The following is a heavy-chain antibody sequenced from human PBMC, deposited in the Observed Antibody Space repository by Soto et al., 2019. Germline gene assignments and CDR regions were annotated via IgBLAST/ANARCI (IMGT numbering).Heavy chain of an antibody. CDR2: ISGNGGTT. CDR1: GVTFSNFA. V-gene: IGHV3-23*01. Sequence: EVQLLESGGDLVPPGGSLRLSCVVSGVTFSNFAMSWVRQAPGKGLEWVSTISGNGGTTFYADSVKGRLTISRDNSNNILYLQLNSLRAEDTAVDYCSLRFEFGEFVHWGQGAPVSVSS. D-gene: IGHD3-10*01. CDR3: SLRFEFGEFVH. J-gene: IGHJ4*02.